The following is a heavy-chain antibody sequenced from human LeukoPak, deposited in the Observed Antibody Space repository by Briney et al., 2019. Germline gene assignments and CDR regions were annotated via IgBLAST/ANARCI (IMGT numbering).Heavy chain of an antibody. CDR2: INHSGST. V-gene: IGHV4-34*01. D-gene: IGHD6-13*01. CDR1: GGSFSGYY. Sequence: SETLSLTCAVYGGSFSGYYWSWIRQPPGKGLEWIGEINHSGSTNYNPSLKSRVIISVDTSKNQFSLKLSSVTAADTAVYYCARGIALVFWGQGTLVTVSS. J-gene: IGHJ4*02. CDR3: ARGIALVF.